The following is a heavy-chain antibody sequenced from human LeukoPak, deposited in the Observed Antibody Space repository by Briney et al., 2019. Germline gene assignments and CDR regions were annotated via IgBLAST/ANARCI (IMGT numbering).Heavy chain of an antibody. Sequence: SETLSLTCAVYGGSFSGYYWSWIRQPPGKGLEWIGEINHSGSTNYNPSLKSRVTISVDTSKNQFSLKLSSVTAADTAVYYCASQYYYDSSGQQWGQGTLVTVSS. CDR1: GGSFSGYY. CDR3: ASQYYYDSSGQQ. D-gene: IGHD3-22*01. J-gene: IGHJ1*01. V-gene: IGHV4-34*01. CDR2: INHSGST.